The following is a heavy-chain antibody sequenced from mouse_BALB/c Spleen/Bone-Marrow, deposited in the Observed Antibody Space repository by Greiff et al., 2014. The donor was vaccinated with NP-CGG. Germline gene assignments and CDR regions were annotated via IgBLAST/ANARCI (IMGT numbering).Heavy chain of an antibody. CDR1: GFNIRDTY. V-gene: IGHV14-3*02. CDR2: IDPANGNT. D-gene: IGHD1-1*01. J-gene: IGHJ2*01. CDR3: VSYYYGNYFDS. Sequence: EVKLMESGAELVKPGASVKLSCTASGFNIRDTYMHWVKQRPEQGLEWIGRIDPANGNTKYDSKFQGKATITADTSSNTAYLQLSSLTSEDTAVYYCVSYYYGNYFDSWGQGTTLTVSS.